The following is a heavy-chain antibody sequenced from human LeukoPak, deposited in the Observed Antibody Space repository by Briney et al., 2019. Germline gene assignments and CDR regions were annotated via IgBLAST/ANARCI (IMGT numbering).Heavy chain of an antibody. CDR1: RYTSISYF. Sequence: VKVSCLASRYTSISYFLYWVRPAPGQGLEWMGVINPSGGSTTSAQKFQGRVTMTRDTSTSTVYMELRSLRSEDTAVYYCARGPGPADDGGGYCFDYWGQGTLVTVSS. V-gene: IGHV1-46*01. CDR3: ARGPGPADDGGGYCFDY. J-gene: IGHJ4*02. CDR2: INPSGGST. D-gene: IGHD3-22*01.